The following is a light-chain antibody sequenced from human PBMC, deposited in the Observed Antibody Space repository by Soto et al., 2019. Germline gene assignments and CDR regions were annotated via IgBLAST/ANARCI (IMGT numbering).Light chain of an antibody. CDR3: QKYNSALYT. CDR2: AAS. V-gene: IGKV1-27*01. CDR1: QGISNY. J-gene: IGKJ2*01. Sequence: DLPMTQSPSSLSASVGDRVTITCRASQGISNYLAWYQQKPGKVPKLLIYAASTLQSGVPSRFSGSGSGTDFTLTISSLQPEDVATYYCQKYNSALYTFGQGTKLEIK.